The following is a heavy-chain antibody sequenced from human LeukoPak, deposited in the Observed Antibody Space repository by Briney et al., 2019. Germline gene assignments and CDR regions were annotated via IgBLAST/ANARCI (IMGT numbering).Heavy chain of an antibody. CDR2: IYHSGST. CDR1: GYSISSGYY. Sequence: SETLSLTCAVSGYSISSGYYWGWIRQPPGKGLEWIGSIYHSGSTHYNPSLKSRITISVDTSKNQFSLKVSSVTAADTAVYYCARWDSGEWFHDAFDIWGQGTMVTVSS. CDR3: ARWDSGEWFHDAFDI. V-gene: IGHV4-38-2*01. J-gene: IGHJ3*02. D-gene: IGHD3-3*01.